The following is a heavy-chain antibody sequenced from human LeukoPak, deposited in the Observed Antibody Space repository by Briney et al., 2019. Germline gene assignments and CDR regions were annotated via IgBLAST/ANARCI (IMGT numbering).Heavy chain of an antibody. CDR2: ISGSGGST. J-gene: IGHJ4*02. D-gene: IGHD6-19*01. CDR3: AKGLSIAVTGTLSFDY. Sequence: GGSLRLSCAASRFTISNYGMTWVRQAPGKGLEWVSGISGSGGSTHYADSVKGRFTIFRDNSKNTLYLQMNSLRAEDTAVYYCAKGLSIAVTGTLSFDYWGQGTLVTVSS. CDR1: RFTISNYG. V-gene: IGHV3-23*01.